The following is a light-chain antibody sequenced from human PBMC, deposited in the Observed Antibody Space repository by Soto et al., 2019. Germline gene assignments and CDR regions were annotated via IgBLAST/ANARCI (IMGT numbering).Light chain of an antibody. CDR3: NSFTTSSTYV. Sequence: QSVLTQPPSVSGSPGQSVAISCTGTSSDVGSYNRVAWYQQPPGTAPKLIIYDVTNRPSGVPDRFSGSKSGNTASQTISGLQAEDEADYYCNSFTTSSTYVFGTGTKVTVL. J-gene: IGLJ1*01. CDR2: DVT. V-gene: IGLV2-18*02. CDR1: SSDVGSYNR.